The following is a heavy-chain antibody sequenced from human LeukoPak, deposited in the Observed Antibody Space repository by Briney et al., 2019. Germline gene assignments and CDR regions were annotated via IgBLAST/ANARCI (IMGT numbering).Heavy chain of an antibody. V-gene: IGHV3-23*01. CDR2: ISGSGGST. J-gene: IGHJ1*01. CDR3: ARDFVYGDSLEYFQD. CDR1: GFTFSSYA. D-gene: IGHD4-17*01. Sequence: GGSLRLSCAASGFTFSSYAMSWVRQAPGKRLEWVSAISGSGGSTYYADSVKGRFTISRDNAKNSLYLQINSLRAEDTAVYYCARDFVYGDSLEYFQDWGQGTLVTVSS.